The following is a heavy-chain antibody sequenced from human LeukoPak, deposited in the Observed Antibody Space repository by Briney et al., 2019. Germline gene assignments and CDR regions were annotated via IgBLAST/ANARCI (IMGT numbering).Heavy chain of an antibody. D-gene: IGHD3-22*01. V-gene: IGHV1-69*13. Sequence: SVKVSCKASGGTFSSYAISWVRQAPGQRPEWMGGIIPIFGTANYAQKFQGRVTITADESTSTAYMELSSLRSEDTAVYYCARRYRDYYDSSGTPFDYWGQGTLVTVSS. CDR2: IIPIFGTA. J-gene: IGHJ4*02. CDR3: ARRYRDYYDSSGTPFDY. CDR1: GGTFSSYA.